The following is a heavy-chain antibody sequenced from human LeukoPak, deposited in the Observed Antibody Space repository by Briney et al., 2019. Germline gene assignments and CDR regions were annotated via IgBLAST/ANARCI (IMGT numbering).Heavy chain of an antibody. CDR3: ATLEYYYDSSGYYSPFDY. CDR1: GGSISSYY. J-gene: IGHJ4*02. Sequence: SETLSLTCTVSGGSISSYYWGWIRQPPGKGLEWIGSIYHSGSTYYNPSLKSRVTTSVDTSKNQFSLKLISVTAADTAVYYCATLEYYYDSSGYYSPFDYWGQGTLVTVSS. CDR2: IYHSGST. V-gene: IGHV4-38-2*02. D-gene: IGHD3-22*01.